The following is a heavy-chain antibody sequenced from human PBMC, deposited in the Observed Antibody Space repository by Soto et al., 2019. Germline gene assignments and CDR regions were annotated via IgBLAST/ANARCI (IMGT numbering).Heavy chain of an antibody. CDR2: IYYSGST. CDR3: ARGPLGSSSSFDY. Sequence: TSETLSLTCTVSGGSISSGDYYWSWIRQPPGKGLEWIGYIYYSGSTYYNPSLKSRVTISVDTSKNQFSLKLSSVTAADTAVYYRARGPLGSSSSFDYWGQGTLVTVSS. CDR1: GGSISSGDYY. V-gene: IGHV4-30-4*01. J-gene: IGHJ4*02. D-gene: IGHD6-6*01.